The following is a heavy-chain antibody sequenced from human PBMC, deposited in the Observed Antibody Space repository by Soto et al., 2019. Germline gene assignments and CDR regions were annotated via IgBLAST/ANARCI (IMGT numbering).Heavy chain of an antibody. CDR2: VSYDGSTK. V-gene: IGHV3-30*18. J-gene: IGHJ4*02. CDR1: GFTFSSYG. D-gene: IGHD3-22*01. CDR3: AKAGDYYESSGSLDY. Sequence: PGGSLRLSCAPSGFTFSSYGMHWVRQAPGKGLEWVAVVSYDGSTKYYVDSVKGRFTISRDNSKNTLYLQMNSLRAEDTAVYYCAKAGDYYESSGSLDYWGQGTLVTVSS.